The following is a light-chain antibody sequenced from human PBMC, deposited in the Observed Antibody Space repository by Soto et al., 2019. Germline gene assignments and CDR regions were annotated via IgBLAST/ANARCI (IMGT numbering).Light chain of an antibody. CDR3: QHRTNWEYT. CDR2: GAS. CDR1: QSVSSS. V-gene: IGKV3-11*01. Sequence: EIVLTQSPATLSLSPGERATLSCRASQSVSSSLAWYQQKPGQAPRLLIYGASKRAPGIPVRFSASGSGTDFTLTISSLEPEDFAVYSCQHRTNWEYTFGQGTKLEI. J-gene: IGKJ2*01.